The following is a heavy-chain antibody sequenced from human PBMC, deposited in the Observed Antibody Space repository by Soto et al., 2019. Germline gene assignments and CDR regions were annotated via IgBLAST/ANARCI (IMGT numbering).Heavy chain of an antibody. V-gene: IGHV1-8*02. D-gene: IGHD3-3*01. CDR3: ARGTYYDFWSGQQIIENWFDP. CDR1: GGTFSSYR. CDR2: IVPIYRTA. J-gene: IGHJ5*02. Sequence: ASVKVSCKASGGTFSSYRINWVRQAPGQGLEWVGGIVPIYRTADYAQKFQGGVTMTRNTSISTAYMELSSLRSEDTAVYYCARGTYYDFWSGQQIIENWFDPWGQGTLVTVSS.